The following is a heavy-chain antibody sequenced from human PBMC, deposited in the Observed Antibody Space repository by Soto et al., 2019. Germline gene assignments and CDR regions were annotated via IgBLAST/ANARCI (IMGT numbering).Heavy chain of an antibody. J-gene: IGHJ3*02. CDR3: AGDDNDIVGQGGSLDI. CDR2: VLHDGSKK. D-gene: IGHD2-15*01. CDR1: GFTYGHFG. Sequence: QVQLVESGGGVVQPGRSLRLSCATSGFTYGHFGMHWARQAPGKGLEWVAVVLHDGSKKLYADSAKGRFTMCRDDSKNTFDLEINSVGVDETAGYYCAGDDNDIVGQGGSLDIWGQGKTVIVSS. V-gene: IGHV3-33*01.